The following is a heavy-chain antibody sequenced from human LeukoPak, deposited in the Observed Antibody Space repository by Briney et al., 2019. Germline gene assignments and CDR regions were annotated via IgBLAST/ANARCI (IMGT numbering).Heavy chain of an antibody. V-gene: IGHV3-23*01. CDR1: GFTFSSYA. D-gene: IGHD6-19*01. CDR2: ISGSGGST. J-gene: IGHJ4*02. CDR3: AKHFVGGWTDY. Sequence: GGSLRLSCAASGFTFSSYAMSWVRQAPGKGLEWVSAISGSGGSTYYADFVKGRFTISRDNSKNTLYLQMNSLRVEDTGVYYCAKHFVGGWTDYWGQGPVVTVSS.